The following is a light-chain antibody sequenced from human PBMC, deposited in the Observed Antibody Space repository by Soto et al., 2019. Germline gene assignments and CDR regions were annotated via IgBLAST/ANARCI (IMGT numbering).Light chain of an antibody. CDR1: QGIRND. J-gene: IGKJ5*01. Sequence: DIQMTQSPSTLSASVGDRVTITCRASQGIRNDLGWYQQKPGKAPKLLIYVASSLHSGVPSRFSGSASGTDFTLTISSLQPEDFATYYCQQGDTTPITFGQGTRLEIK. CDR3: QQGDTTPIT. V-gene: IGKV1-39*01. CDR2: VAS.